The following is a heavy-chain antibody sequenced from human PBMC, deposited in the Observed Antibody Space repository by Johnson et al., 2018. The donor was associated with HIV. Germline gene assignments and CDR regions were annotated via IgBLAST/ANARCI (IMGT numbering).Heavy chain of an antibody. Sequence: VLLVESGGGVVQPGTSLRLACAASGFTFSSFAMHWVRQAPGKGLEWVGRIKRKIDGGTTDYAAPVKGRFTISRDDSENTLYLQMNSLRAEDTAVYYCARDPDGTTGTTYPDAAFDIWGQGTMVTVSS. CDR2: IKRKIDGGTT. J-gene: IGHJ3*02. CDR1: GFTFSSFA. D-gene: IGHD1-1*01. CDR3: ARDPDGTTGTTYPDAAFDI. V-gene: IGHV3-15*01.